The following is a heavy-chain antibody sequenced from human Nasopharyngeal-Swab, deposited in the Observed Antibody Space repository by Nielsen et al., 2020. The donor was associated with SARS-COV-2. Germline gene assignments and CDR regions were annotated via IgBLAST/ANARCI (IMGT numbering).Heavy chain of an antibody. CDR2: IYYSGST. CDR1: GGSISSGDYY. Sequence: ESLKISCTVSGGSISSGDYYWSWIRQPPGKGLEWIGYIYYSGSTNYNPSLKSRVTISVDTSKNQFSLRLSSLTAADTAVYYCARIELRYFDGVVSNGWFDPWGQGTLVTVSS. V-gene: IGHV4-61*08. J-gene: IGHJ5*02. CDR3: ARIELRYFDGVVSNGWFDP. D-gene: IGHD3-9*01.